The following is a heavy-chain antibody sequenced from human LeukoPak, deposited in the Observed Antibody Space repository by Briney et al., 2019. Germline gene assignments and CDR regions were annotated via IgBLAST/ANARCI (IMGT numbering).Heavy chain of an antibody. V-gene: IGHV3-7*04. CDR1: GFTSSNYW. Sequence: GGSLRLSCAASGFTSSNYWMSWVGQAPGKGLEWVANIKEDGSEKYYVDSVKGRFTISRDNGKNSLYLQMNSLRVEDTAVYYCARGGLRYFALWGQGALVTVSS. J-gene: IGHJ5*02. CDR2: IKEDGSEK. D-gene: IGHD3-16*01. CDR3: ARGGLRYFAL.